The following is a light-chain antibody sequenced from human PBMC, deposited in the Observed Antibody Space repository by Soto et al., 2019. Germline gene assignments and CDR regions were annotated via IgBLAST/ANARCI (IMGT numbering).Light chain of an antibody. V-gene: IGLV7-46*01. Sequence: QAVVTQEPSLTVSPGGTVTLTCGSSTGAVTSGHYPYWFQQKPGQAPRTLIYDTNNKYSWTPARSSGSLLGGKAALSLSGAQPEDEADYYCLLSYSGARAGVFGGGTKLTVL. CDR1: TGAVTSGHY. CDR3: LLSYSGARAGV. CDR2: DTN. J-gene: IGLJ3*02.